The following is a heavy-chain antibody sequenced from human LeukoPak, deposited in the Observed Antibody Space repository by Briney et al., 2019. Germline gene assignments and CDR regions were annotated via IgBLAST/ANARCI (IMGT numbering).Heavy chain of an antibody. D-gene: IGHD3-22*01. J-gene: IGHJ3*01. Sequence: PSETLSLTCTVSGVSISGYYWSWVRQSPGRALEWIGYIYVSGATRYNPSLESRVSISDDTSKNQSSLRLSSVTAADTAVYFCARHPPEYYDSSGFAFDLWGQGTMVTVSS. CDR3: ARHPPEYYDSSGFAFDL. CDR2: IYVSGAT. CDR1: GVSISGYY. V-gene: IGHV4-59*08.